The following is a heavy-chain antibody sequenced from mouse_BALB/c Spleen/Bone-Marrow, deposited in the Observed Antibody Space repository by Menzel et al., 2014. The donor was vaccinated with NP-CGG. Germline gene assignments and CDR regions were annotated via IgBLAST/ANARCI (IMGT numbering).Heavy chain of an antibody. Sequence: EVKLMDSGGGLVQPGGSRKLSCAASGFTFSSFGMHWVRQAPEKGLEWVAYISSGSTAICYADTVKGRFTISRDNPKNTLFLQMTSLRSEDTAMYYCARGGNWDDFDVWGAGTTVTVSS. CDR2: ISSGSTAI. J-gene: IGHJ1*01. CDR1: GFTFSSFG. V-gene: IGHV5-17*02. CDR3: ARGGNWDDFDV. D-gene: IGHD4-1*01.